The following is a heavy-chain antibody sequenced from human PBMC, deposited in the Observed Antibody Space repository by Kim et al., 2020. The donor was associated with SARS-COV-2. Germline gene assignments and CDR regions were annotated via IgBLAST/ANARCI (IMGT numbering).Heavy chain of an antibody. D-gene: IGHD1-7*01. CDR1: GFTFSSYS. V-gene: IGHV3-48*02. Sequence: GGSLRLSCAASGFTFSSYSMNWVRQAPGKGLEWVSYISSSSSTIYYADSVKGRFTISRDNAKNSLYLQMNSLRDEDTAVYYCARDPQPGPHNWNYEGGFDYWGQGTLVTVSS. J-gene: IGHJ4*02. CDR2: ISSSSSTI. CDR3: ARDPQPGPHNWNYEGGFDY.